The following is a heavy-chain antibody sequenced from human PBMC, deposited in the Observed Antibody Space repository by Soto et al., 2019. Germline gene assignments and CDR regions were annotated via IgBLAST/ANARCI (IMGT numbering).Heavy chain of an antibody. D-gene: IGHD3-22*01. V-gene: IGHV3-7*01. CDR2: IKQDGSEK. CDR1: GFTFSSYW. CDR3: ARVRRGDYYDSSGSNDAFDI. J-gene: IGHJ3*02. Sequence: EVQLVESGGGLVQPGGSLRLSCAASGFTFSSYWMSWVRQAPGKGLEWVANIKQDGSEKYYVDSVKGRFTISRDKAKNSLYLQMNSLRAEDTDVYYCARVRRGDYYDSSGSNDAFDIWGQGTMVTVSS.